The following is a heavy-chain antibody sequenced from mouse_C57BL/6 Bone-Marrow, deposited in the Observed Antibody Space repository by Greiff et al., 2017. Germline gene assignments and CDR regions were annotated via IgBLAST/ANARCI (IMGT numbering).Heavy chain of an antibody. CDR1: GYTFTSYW. CDR3: AVGNYGY. J-gene: IGHJ2*01. D-gene: IGHD2-1*01. Sequence: QVQLQQPGAELVRPGSSVKLSCKASGYTFTSYWMHWVKQRPIQGLEWIGNIDPSDSETHYTQKFKDKATLTVDKSSSTAYMQLSSLTSEDSAVYYCAVGNYGYWGQGTTLTVSS. CDR2: IDPSDSET. V-gene: IGHV1-52*01.